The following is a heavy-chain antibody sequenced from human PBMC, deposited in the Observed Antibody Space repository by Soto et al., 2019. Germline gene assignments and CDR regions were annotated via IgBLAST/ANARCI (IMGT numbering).Heavy chain of an antibody. CDR3: AREVDCTGGACYSQYQYGLDV. V-gene: IGHV5-51*01. Sequence: GESLKISCKGSGYSFTSYWIGWVRQMPGKGLEWMGIIYPGDSDTRYSPSFQGQVTISADKSISTAYLQWSSLKASDTATYYCAREVDCTGGACYSQYQYGLDVSGQGTSVTVSS. CDR2: IYPGDSDT. CDR1: GYSFTSYW. D-gene: IGHD2-8*02. J-gene: IGHJ6*02.